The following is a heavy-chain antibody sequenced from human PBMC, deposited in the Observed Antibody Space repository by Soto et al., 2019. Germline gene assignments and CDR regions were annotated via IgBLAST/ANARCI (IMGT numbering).Heavy chain of an antibody. V-gene: IGHV2-5*02. Sequence: QITLKESGPTLVKPTQTLTLTCTFSGFSLTTSAVGVGWIRQPPGKALEWLALIYWDDDKRYNPSLKSSLTITKDTSKHPAVLTMTNIDPVDTATDYWAHSGGDVFTAYYDGWFDPWGQGTLVTVSS. CDR2: IYWDDDK. D-gene: IGHD3-9*01. CDR1: GFSLTTSAVG. J-gene: IGHJ5*02. CDR3: AHSGGDVFTAYYDGWFDP.